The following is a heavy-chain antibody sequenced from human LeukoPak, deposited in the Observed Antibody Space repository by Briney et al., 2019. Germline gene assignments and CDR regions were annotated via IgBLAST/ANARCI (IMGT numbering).Heavy chain of an antibody. Sequence: GGSLRLSCAASGFTFDDYGMSWVRHAPGKGLEWVSGINWNGSSTGYTDSVKGRFTISRDNAKNSLYLQMNSLRAEDTALYYCARSGLTGYLYYFDYWGQGTLVTVSS. CDR1: GFTFDDYG. J-gene: IGHJ4*02. V-gene: IGHV3-20*04. CDR3: ARSGLTGYLYYFDY. CDR2: INWNGSST. D-gene: IGHD3-9*01.